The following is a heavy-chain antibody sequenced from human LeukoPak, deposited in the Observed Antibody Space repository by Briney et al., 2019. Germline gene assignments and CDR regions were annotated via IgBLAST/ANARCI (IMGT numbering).Heavy chain of an antibody. D-gene: IGHD2-21*01. Sequence: GGSLRLSCAASGFIFGDYILDWVRQAPGKGLEWIGRIRRKRNGYTTEFAASVKGRFTISRDDSEKSMYLHMNNVKTEDTAVYYCSREGAQGDQSAFDVWGQGTMVTVSS. CDR2: IRRKRNGYTT. V-gene: IGHV3-72*01. CDR3: SREGAQGDQSAFDV. J-gene: IGHJ3*01. CDR1: GFIFGDYI.